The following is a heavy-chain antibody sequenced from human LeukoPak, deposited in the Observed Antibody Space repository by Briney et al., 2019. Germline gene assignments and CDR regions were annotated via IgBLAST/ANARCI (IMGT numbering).Heavy chain of an antibody. CDR1: GFTFSSYS. V-gene: IGHV3-21*01. Sequence: GGSLRLSCAASGFTFSSYSMNWVRQAPGKGLEWVSSISSSSSYIYYADSVKGRFTISRDNAKNSLYPQMNSLRAEDTAVYYCARDRRVGVCYNWGQGTLVTVSS. J-gene: IGHJ4*02. CDR3: ARDRRVGVCYN. CDR2: ISSSSSYI. D-gene: IGHD2-8*01.